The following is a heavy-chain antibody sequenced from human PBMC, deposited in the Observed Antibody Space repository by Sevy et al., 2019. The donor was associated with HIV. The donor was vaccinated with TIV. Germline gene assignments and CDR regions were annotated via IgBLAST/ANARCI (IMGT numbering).Heavy chain of an antibody. CDR1: GFTFSSYA. CDR2: ISGSGGST. CDR3: AKDNYYDSSAPRGGFDP. V-gene: IGHV3-23*01. Sequence: GGSLRLSCAASGFTFSSYAMSWVRQAPGKGLEWVSAISGSGGSTYYADSVKGRFTISRDNSKNTLYLQMNSLRAEDTAVCYCAKDNYYDSSAPRGGFDPWGQGTLVTVSS. D-gene: IGHD3-22*01. J-gene: IGHJ5*02.